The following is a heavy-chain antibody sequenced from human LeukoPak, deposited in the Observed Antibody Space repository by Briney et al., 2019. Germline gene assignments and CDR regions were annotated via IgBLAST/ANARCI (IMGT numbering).Heavy chain of an antibody. Sequence: PGGSLRLSCAASGFTFSSYSMNWVRQAPGKGLEGVSHISSSSSTIYYADSVKGRFTISRDNAKNSLYLQMNSLRAEDTAVYYCARGKGHSFAYYDILTGYYPRPHLELNYYYYYVDVWGKGTTVTVSS. CDR2: ISSSSSTI. V-gene: IGHV3-48*01. CDR3: ARGKGHSFAYYDILTGYYPRPHLELNYYYYYVDV. D-gene: IGHD3-9*01. CDR1: GFTFSSYS. J-gene: IGHJ6*03.